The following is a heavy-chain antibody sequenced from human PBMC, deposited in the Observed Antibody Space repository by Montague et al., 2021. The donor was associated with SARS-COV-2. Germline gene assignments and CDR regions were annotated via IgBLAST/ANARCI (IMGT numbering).Heavy chain of an antibody. V-gene: IGHV4-39*07. CDR1: GGSIANSHNY. CDR2: VLYTGTP. Sequence: SETLSLTCTVSGGSIANSHNYWGWVRQPPGKGLEWIGSVLYTGTPYDRPSLTARVTISLDTSKNRFSLKMYSVTAADTATYFCVAGGDSAKAGAYWGQGTLVTVSS. CDR3: VAGGDSAKAGAY. D-gene: IGHD3-16*01. J-gene: IGHJ4*02.